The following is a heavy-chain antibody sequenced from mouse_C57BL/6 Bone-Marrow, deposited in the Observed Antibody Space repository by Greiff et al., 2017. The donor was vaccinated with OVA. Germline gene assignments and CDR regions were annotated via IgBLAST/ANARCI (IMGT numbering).Heavy chain of an antibody. D-gene: IGHD3-2*02. CDR1: GYAFSSYW. Sequence: VQLQQSGAELVKPGASVKISCKASGYAFSSYWMNWVKQRHGKGLEWIGQIYPGDGDTNYNGKFKGKATLTADKSSSTAYMQLSSLTSEDSAVYFCASGTAQTGWFAYWGQGTLVTVSA. CDR3: ASGTAQTGWFAY. V-gene: IGHV1-80*01. J-gene: IGHJ3*01. CDR2: IYPGDGDT.